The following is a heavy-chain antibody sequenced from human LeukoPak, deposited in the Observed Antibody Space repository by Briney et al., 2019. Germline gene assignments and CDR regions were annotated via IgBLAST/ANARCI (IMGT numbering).Heavy chain of an antibody. D-gene: IGHD3-22*01. V-gene: IGHV1-8*01. J-gene: IGHJ5*02. CDR1: GYTFTSYD. Sequence: ASVKVSCKASGYTFTSYDINWVRQGTGQGLEWMGWMNPNSGNTGYAQKFQGRVTMTRNTSISTAYMELSSLRSEDTAVYYCARAGHYYDSSGLPSWFDPWGQGTLVTVSS. CDR3: ARAGHYYDSSGLPSWFDP. CDR2: MNPNSGNT.